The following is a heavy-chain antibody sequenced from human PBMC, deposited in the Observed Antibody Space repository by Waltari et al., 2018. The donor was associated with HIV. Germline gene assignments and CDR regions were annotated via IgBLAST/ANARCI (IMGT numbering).Heavy chain of an antibody. V-gene: IGHV3-49*03. CDR1: GFTFGDYA. D-gene: IGHD3-10*01. CDR3: TSERSPSTMVHDAFDI. J-gene: IGHJ3*02. CDR2: IRSKAKGGTT. Sequence: EVQLVESGGGLVQPGRSLRLSCTASGFTFGDYAMSWFRQAPGKRLEWVGFIRSKAKGGTTEYAASVKGRFTISKDDSKSSAYLQRNSLKTDDTAVYYCTSERSPSTMVHDAFDIWGQGTMVTVSS.